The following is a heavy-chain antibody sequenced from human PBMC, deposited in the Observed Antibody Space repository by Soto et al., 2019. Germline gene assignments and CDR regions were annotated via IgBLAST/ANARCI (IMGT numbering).Heavy chain of an antibody. CDR2: LYPGDSDT. J-gene: IGHJ4*02. Sequence: GESLNIWSKGSGDSSTDYGSGWVRQMPGKGLEWMGILYPGDSDTRFSPSFPGQVTISADKSIRTAYLQWSSLKASDTAMYYWARQGNNTYYDFWGPGTLITVS. CDR1: GDSSTDYG. V-gene: IGHV5-51*01. D-gene: IGHD1-1*01. CDR3: ARQGNNTYYDF.